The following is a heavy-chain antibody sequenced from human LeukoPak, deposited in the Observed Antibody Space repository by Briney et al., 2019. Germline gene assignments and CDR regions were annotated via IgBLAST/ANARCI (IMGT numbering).Heavy chain of an antibody. D-gene: IGHD5-18*01. J-gene: IGHJ4*02. V-gene: IGHV3-21*01. CDR3: ARTGYSYGYPFDY. CDR2: ISSSSSYI. CDR1: GFTFSSYS. Sequence: PEGSLRLSCAASGFTFSSYSMNWVRQAPGKGLEWVSSISSSSSYIYYADSVKGRFTISRDNAKNSLYLQMNSLRAEDTAVYYCARTGYSYGYPFDYWGQGTLVTVSS.